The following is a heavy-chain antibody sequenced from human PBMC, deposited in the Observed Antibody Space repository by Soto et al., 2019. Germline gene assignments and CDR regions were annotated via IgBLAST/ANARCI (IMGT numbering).Heavy chain of an antibody. CDR3: ARENIVVVPAAAGPTSMDV. CDR2: ISAYNGNT. J-gene: IGHJ6*02. CDR1: GYTFTSYG. D-gene: IGHD2-2*01. Sequence: ASVKVSCKASGYTFTSYGISWVRQAPGQGLEWMGWISAYNGNTNYAQKLQGRVTMTTDTSTSTAYMELRSLRSDDTAVYYCARENIVVVPAAAGPTSMDVWGQGTTVTVSS. V-gene: IGHV1-18*01.